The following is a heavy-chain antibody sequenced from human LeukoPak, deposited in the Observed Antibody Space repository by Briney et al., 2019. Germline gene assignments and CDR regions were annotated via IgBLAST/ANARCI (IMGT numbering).Heavy chain of an antibody. CDR3: ARENFQY. V-gene: IGHV3-7*04. CDR1: GFTFSSYW. Sequence: GSLRLSCAASGFTFSSYWMNWVRQAPGKGLEWVANIKPDGSDQYYVDSVKGRFTISRDNAKNSLYLRMNSLRAEDTAVYYCARENFQYWAQGTLVTVSS. J-gene: IGHJ4*02. CDR2: IKPDGSDQ.